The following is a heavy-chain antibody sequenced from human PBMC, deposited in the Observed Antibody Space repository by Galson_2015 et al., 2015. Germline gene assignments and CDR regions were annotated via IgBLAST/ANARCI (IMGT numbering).Heavy chain of an antibody. Sequence: TLSLTCTVSGGSISSGDYYWSWIRQPPGKGLEWIGHIYYSGSTYYTPSLKSRVTISVDTPKNQFSLKLSSVTAADTAVYYCARGDRFRGVIIPAAVFDYWGQGTLVTVSS. CDR1: GGSISSGDYY. D-gene: IGHD3-10*01. CDR3: ARGDRFRGVIIPAAVFDY. V-gene: IGHV4-30-4*01. J-gene: IGHJ4*02. CDR2: IYYSGST.